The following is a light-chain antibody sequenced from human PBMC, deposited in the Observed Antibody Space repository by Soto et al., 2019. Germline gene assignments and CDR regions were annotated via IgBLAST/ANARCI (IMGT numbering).Light chain of an antibody. Sequence: DIQMTQSPSTLSASVGDRVTITCRASESVSSWLAWYQQKPGRTPKLLIYPASTLDTGVPSTFSVSGSGTEFTLTISSLQPDDFATYYGQQYNAYSQAFGQGTKVEIK. CDR2: PAS. J-gene: IGKJ1*01. CDR3: QQYNAYSQA. CDR1: ESVSSW. V-gene: IGKV1-5*03.